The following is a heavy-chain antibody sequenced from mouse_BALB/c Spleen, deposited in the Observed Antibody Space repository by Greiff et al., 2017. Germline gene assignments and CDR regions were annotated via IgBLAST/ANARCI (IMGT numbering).Heavy chain of an antibody. D-gene: IGHD1-1*01. Sequence: EVQGVESGGGLVQPGGSLKLSCAASGFTFSSYGMSWVRQTPDKRLELVATINSNGGSTYYPDSVKGRFTISRDNAKNTLYLQMSSLKSEDTAMYYCARDPYYYGSSYWYFDVWGAGTTVTVSS. J-gene: IGHJ1*01. CDR1: GFTFSSYG. CDR2: INSNGGST. V-gene: IGHV5-6-3*01. CDR3: ARDPYYYGSSYWYFDV.